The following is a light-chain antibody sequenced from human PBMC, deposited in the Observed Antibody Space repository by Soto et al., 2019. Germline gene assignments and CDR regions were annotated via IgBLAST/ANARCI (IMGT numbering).Light chain of an antibody. CDR1: VGL. V-gene: IGLV2-23*01. CDR2: DDT. J-gene: IGLJ1*01. CDR3: CLYVGGSTDV. Sequence: QSALTQPASVSGSPGQSITISCTGTVGLVSWYQQHPGKVPKLIIYDDTKRPSGVSSRFSGSKSGNTASLTISVLQTEDEADYYFCLYVGGSTDVFGTGTKATVL.